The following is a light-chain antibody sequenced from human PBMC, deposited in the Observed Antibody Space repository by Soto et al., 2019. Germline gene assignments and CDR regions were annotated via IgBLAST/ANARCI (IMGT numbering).Light chain of an antibody. CDR3: QQLNSYPRT. CDR1: QGISSY. J-gene: IGKJ2*01. Sequence: DIQLTQSPSFLSASVGDRVTITCRASQGISSYLAWYQQKPGKAPKLLLYAASTLQSGVPSRFSGSGSGTEFPLTISSLQPEDFATYYCQQLNSYPRTFGQGTKLEIK. CDR2: AAS. V-gene: IGKV1-9*01.